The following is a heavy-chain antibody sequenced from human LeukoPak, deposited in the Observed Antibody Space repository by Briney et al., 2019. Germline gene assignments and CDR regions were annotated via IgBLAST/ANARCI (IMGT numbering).Heavy chain of an antibody. CDR2: IYSGGST. V-gene: IGHV3-66*01. CDR1: GFTVSNNY. D-gene: IGHD6-13*01. J-gene: IGHJ4*02. Sequence: GGSLRLSCAASGFTVSNNYMSRVRQAPGKGLEWVSVIYSGGSTYYADSVKGRFTISRDNSRNTLYLQMNSLRAEDTALYYCARGRVSVYSSSWYYGNWGQGTLVTVPS. CDR3: ARGRVSVYSSSWYYGN.